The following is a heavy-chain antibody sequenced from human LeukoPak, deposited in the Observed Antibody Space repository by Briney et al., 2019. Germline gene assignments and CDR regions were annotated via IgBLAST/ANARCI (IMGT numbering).Heavy chain of an antibody. Sequence: SVKVSCKASGCTFSSYAISWVRQAPGQGLEWMGRINPIFGTANYAQKFQGRVTITADKSTSTAYMELSSLRSEDTAVYYCAREENDSSSNYWGQGTLVTVSS. CDR3: AREENDSSSNY. CDR1: GCTFSSYA. CDR2: INPIFGTA. J-gene: IGHJ4*02. D-gene: IGHD6-6*01. V-gene: IGHV1-69*06.